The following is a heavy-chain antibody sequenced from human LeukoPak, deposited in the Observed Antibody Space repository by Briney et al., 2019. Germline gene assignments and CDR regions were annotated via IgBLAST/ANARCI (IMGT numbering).Heavy chain of an antibody. J-gene: IGHJ4*02. Sequence: AGGSLRLSCAASGFTFSSYAMSWVRQAPGKGLEWVSAISGSGGSTYYADSVKGRFTISRDNSKNTLYLQMNSLRAEDTAVYYCAKDLKWELLGAYDYWGQGTLVTVSS. CDR3: AKDLKWELLGAYDY. CDR2: ISGSGGST. D-gene: IGHD1-26*01. CDR1: GFTFSSYA. V-gene: IGHV3-23*01.